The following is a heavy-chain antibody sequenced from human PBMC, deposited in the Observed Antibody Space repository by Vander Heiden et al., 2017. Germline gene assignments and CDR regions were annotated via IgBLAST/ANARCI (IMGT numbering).Heavy chain of an antibody. CDR1: GFTFSSYD. J-gene: IGHJ6*02. Sequence: EVQLVESGGGLVQPGGSLRLSCAASGFTFSSYDMHWVRQATGKGLEWVSAIGTAGDTYYPGSVKGRFTISRENAKNSLYLQMNSLRAGDTAVYYCARDDYYGGYGMDVWGQGTTVTVSS. CDR3: ARDDYYGGYGMDV. D-gene: IGHD3-10*01. V-gene: IGHV3-13*01. CDR2: IGTAGDT.